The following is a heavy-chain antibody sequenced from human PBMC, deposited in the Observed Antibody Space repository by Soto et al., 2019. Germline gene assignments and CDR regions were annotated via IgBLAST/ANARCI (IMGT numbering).Heavy chain of an antibody. CDR3: ARVSFPYYDFWSGYYPNWFDP. CDR1: GYTFTSYD. D-gene: IGHD3-3*01. J-gene: IGHJ5*02. Sequence: ASVKVSCKASGYTFTSYDINWVRQATGQGLEWMGWMNPNSGNTGYAQKFQGRVTMTRNTSISTAYMELSSLRSEDTAVYYCARVSFPYYDFWSGYYPNWFDPWGQGTLVTVSS. V-gene: IGHV1-8*02. CDR2: MNPNSGNT.